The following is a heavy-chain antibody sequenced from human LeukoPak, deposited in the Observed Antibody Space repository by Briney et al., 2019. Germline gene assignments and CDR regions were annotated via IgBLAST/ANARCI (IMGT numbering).Heavy chain of an antibody. D-gene: IGHD2-15*01. CDR2: INHSGST. CDR1: GGSFSGYY. Sequence: SETLSLTCAVYGGSFSGYYWSWIRQPPGKGLEWIGEINHSGSTNYNPSLKSRVTISVDTSKNQFSLKLSSVTAADTAVYYCARGLVGYFNYMGVWGKGTTVTVSS. V-gene: IGHV4-34*01. J-gene: IGHJ6*03. CDR3: ARGLVGYFNYMGV.